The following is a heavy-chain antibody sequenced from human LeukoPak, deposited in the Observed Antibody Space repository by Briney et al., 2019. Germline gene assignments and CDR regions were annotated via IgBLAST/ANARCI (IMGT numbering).Heavy chain of an antibody. CDR2: IYTSGST. D-gene: IGHD3-3*01. CDR1: GGSFTGYY. CDR3: ARGVITIFGVPDAFDI. V-gene: IGHV4-4*07. J-gene: IGHJ3*02. Sequence: SESLSLTCGVSGGSFTGYYWSWIRQPAGKGLEWIGRIYTSGSTNYNPSLKSRVTMSVDTSKNQFSLKLSSVTAADTAVYYCARGVITIFGVPDAFDIWGQGTMVTVSS.